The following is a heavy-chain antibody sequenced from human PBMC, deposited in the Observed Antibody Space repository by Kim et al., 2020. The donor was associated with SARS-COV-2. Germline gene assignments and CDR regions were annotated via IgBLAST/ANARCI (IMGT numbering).Heavy chain of an antibody. Sequence: AGTVKGQFTTSRDNYKNTLDLQRNSLRAEDTAVYYCARESLVGAKGGAFDIWGQGTMVTVSS. D-gene: IGHD1-26*01. J-gene: IGHJ3*02. V-gene: IGHV3-30*07. CDR3: ARESLVGAKGGAFDI.